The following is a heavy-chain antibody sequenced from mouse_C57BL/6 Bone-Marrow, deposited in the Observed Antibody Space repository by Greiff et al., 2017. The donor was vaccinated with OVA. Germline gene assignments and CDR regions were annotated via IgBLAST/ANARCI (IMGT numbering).Heavy chain of an antibody. CDR2: ISSGGSYT. V-gene: IGHV5-6*02. J-gene: IGHJ2*01. CDR3: ARHSLLPYFDY. Sequence: EVKLEESGGDLVKPGGSLKLSCAASGFTFSSYGMSWVRQTPDKRLEWVATISSGGSYTYYPDSVKGRFTISRDNAKNTLYLQMSSLKSEDTAMYYCARHSLLPYFDYWGQGTTLTVSS. D-gene: IGHD1-1*01. CDR1: GFTFSSYG.